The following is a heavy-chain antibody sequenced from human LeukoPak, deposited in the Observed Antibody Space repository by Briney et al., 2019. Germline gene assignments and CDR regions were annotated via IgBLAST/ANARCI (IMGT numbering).Heavy chain of an antibody. CDR1: GYTFTGYY. CDR2: VNPNNGDT. V-gene: IGHV1-2*06. CDR3: ARGYSYSFDY. J-gene: IGHJ4*02. D-gene: IGHD5-18*01. Sequence: ASVKVSCKASGYTFTGYYMHWVRQAPGQGLEYMGHVNPNNGDTSFQQKFQGRVAMTRDTSTSTAYMELSSLRSDDTAVYYCARGYSYSFDYWGQGTLVTVSS.